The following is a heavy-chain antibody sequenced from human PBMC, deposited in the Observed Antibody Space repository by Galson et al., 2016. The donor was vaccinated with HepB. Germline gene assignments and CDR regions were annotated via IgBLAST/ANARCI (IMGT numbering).Heavy chain of an antibody. CDR3: AKDPDTSSKVDH. CDR2: ITNSGSPR. Sequence: SLRLSCAASGFTFRVHYMSWIRQAPGKGLEWVAYITNSGSPRYYADSVKGRFTISRDNAKNILSLEMNSLRAEDTAVYYCAKDPDTSSKVDHWGQGTLVTVSS. J-gene: IGHJ4*02. V-gene: IGHV3-11*01. D-gene: IGHD6-6*01. CDR1: GFTFRVHY.